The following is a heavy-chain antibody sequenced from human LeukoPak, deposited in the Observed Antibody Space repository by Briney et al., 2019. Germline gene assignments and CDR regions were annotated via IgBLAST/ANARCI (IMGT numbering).Heavy chain of an antibody. J-gene: IGHJ5*02. V-gene: IGHV4-31*03. CDR1: GGPISIGGYY. D-gene: IGHD3-3*01. CDR3: ARFRDYDFWSGYAYESVKQHYNWLNP. Sequence: NASETLSLTCTVSGGPISIGGYYWSWIRQRPGKGLEWIGKIHYSGSTDYNPSLKSRLSVSMDPSKKKFFLKLTSVTAADTAVYYCARFRDYDFWSGYAYESVKQHYNWLNPWGQGTLVIVSS. CDR2: IHYSGST.